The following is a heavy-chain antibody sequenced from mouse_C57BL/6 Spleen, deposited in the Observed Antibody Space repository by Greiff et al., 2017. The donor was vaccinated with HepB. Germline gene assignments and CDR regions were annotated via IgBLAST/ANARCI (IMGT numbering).Heavy chain of an antibody. Sequence: QVQLQQPGAELVKPGASVKVSCKASGYTFTSYWMHWVKQRPGQGLELIGRIHPSDSDTNYNQKFKGKATLTVDKSSSTAYMQLSSLTSEDSAVYYCAITYGFPYYFDYWGQGTTLTVSS. CDR3: AITYGFPYYFDY. D-gene: IGHD2-2*01. V-gene: IGHV1-74*01. J-gene: IGHJ2*01. CDR2: IHPSDSDT. CDR1: GYTFTSYW.